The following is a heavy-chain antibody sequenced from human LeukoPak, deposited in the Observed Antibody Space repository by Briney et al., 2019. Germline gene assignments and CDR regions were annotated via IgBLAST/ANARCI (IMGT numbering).Heavy chain of an antibody. J-gene: IGHJ4*02. CDR1: GGSFSGYY. CDR2: INHSGST. Sequence: SSETLSLTCAVYGGSFSGYYWSWIRQPPGKGLEWIGEINHSGSTNYNPSLKSRVTISVDTSKNQFSLKLSSVTAADTAVYYCASGTHIAVAGSPFDYWGQGTLVTVSS. CDR3: ASGTHIAVAGSPFDY. D-gene: IGHD6-19*01. V-gene: IGHV4-34*01.